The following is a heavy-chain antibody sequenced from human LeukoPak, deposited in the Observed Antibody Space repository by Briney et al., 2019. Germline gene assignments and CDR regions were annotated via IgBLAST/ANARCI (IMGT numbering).Heavy chain of an antibody. Sequence: PGGSLRLSCVASGFTFSSNDMSWVRQAPGKGLEWVSALSGSGATTYYADSVKGRFTISRDNSKNTLFLQMSSLRAEDTAVYYCAKRGYASGSPRYYFDYWGQGTLVTVSS. V-gene: IGHV3-23*01. J-gene: IGHJ4*02. CDR3: AKRGYASGSPRYYFDY. CDR2: LSGSGATT. CDR1: GFTFSSND. D-gene: IGHD3-10*01.